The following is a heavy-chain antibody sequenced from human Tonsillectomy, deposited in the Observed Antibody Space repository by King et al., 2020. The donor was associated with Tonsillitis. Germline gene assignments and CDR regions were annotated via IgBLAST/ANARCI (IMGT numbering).Heavy chain of an antibody. CDR3: AKEFPRCGCEFYAGVDYYHGMDV. V-gene: IGHV3-53*01. D-gene: IGHD2-21*01. Sequence: VQLVESGGGLIQPGGSLRLSCAASGFTVSTNYMSWVRQAPGKGLEWVSVIYSGGSTYYADSVKGRFTISRDNSKNTLYLQMNNLRAEDTAVYYCAKEFPRCGCEFYAGVDYYHGMDVWGQGTTVTVSS. CDR1: GFTVSTNY. J-gene: IGHJ6*02. CDR2: IYSGGST.